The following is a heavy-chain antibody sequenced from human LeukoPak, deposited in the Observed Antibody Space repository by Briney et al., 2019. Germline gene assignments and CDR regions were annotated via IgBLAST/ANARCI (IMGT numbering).Heavy chain of an antibody. CDR1: SGSISNYY. Sequence: SETLSLTCTVSSGSISNYYWSWIRQPPGKGLEGIGYIYYSGSTNYNPSLKSRDTISLDTSKNQFSLKLSSVTAADTALYYCARDSGGNYGSIDYWGQGTLVTVSS. D-gene: IGHD4-11*01. CDR2: IYYSGST. V-gene: IGHV4-59*01. CDR3: ARDSGGNYGSIDY. J-gene: IGHJ4*02.